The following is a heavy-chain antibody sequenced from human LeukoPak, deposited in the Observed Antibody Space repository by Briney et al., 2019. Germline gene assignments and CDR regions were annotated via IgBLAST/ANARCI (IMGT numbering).Heavy chain of an antibody. CDR1: GFTFSSYA. CDR2: ISNNGGYT. V-gene: IGHV3-23*01. J-gene: IGHJ4*02. D-gene: IGHD2-15*01. CDR3: AKQLGYCSDGSCYFPY. Sequence: PGGSLRLSCAASGFTFSSYAMSWVRQAPGKGLEWVSAISNNGGYTYYADSVQGRFTISRDNSMSTLCLQMNSLRAEDTAVYYCAKQLGYCSDGSCYFPYWGQGTLVTVSS.